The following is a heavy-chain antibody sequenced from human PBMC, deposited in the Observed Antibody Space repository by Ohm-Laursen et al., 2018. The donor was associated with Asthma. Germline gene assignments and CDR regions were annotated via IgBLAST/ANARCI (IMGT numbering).Heavy chain of an antibody. CDR3: ARIGPEWELPGREYSLIH. Sequence: GSLRLSCPPSGSTFRRYSIHWVRQFPGKGLAWVASIITARTFIYYADSVRGRFTSSRDNAKNSVYLQMNSLRAEDTALYYCARIGPEWELPGREYSLIHWGQGTLVTVSS. D-gene: IGHD1-26*01. V-gene: IGHV3-21*01. CDR1: GSTFRRYS. CDR2: IITARTFI. J-gene: IGHJ1*01.